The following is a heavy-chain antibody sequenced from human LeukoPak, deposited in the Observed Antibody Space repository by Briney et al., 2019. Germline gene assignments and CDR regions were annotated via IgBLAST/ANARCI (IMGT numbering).Heavy chain of an antibody. CDR1: GSTVSSYF. V-gene: IGHV3-53*01. Sequence: PGGSLRLSCAASGSTVSSYFMSWVRQAPGKGLEWVSVIYDGGSTDYADSVKGRFTISRDNSKSTLYLQMNSLRAEDTAVYFCVRGYSFGPYGMDVWGQGTTVTVSS. D-gene: IGHD2-15*01. J-gene: IGHJ6*02. CDR3: VRGYSFGPYGMDV. CDR2: IYDGGST.